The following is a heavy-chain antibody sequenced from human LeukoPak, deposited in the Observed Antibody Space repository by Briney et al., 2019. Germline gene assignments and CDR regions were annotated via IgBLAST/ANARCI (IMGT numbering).Heavy chain of an antibody. CDR2: IWYDGTKE. CDR3: AGVRGRNYGSGSYAGLDV. CDR1: GFTFRSYG. D-gene: IGHD3-10*01. Sequence: GGSLRLSCGASGFTFRSYGMYWVRQAPGKGLEWVAVIWYDGTKEYYADSVKGRFSISRDNSKNTLFLQMNSLRAEDTAVYYCAGVRGRNYGSGSYAGLDVWGKGTTVTVSS. J-gene: IGHJ6*04. V-gene: IGHV3-33*07.